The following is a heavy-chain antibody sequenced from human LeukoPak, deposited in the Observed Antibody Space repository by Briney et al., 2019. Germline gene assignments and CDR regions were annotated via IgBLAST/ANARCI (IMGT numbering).Heavy chain of an antibody. D-gene: IGHD3-3*01. CDR3: AREVGFLEWFYYYYGMDV. V-gene: IGHV3-74*01. CDR1: GFTFSTYW. J-gene: IGHJ6*02. Sequence: GSLRLSCAASGFTFSTYWMHWVRQAPGKGLVWVSRVNGDGSSTNYADSVKGRFTVSRDNSKNTLYLQMNSLRAEDTAVYYCAREVGFLEWFYYYYGMDVWGQGTTVTVSS. CDR2: VNGDGSST.